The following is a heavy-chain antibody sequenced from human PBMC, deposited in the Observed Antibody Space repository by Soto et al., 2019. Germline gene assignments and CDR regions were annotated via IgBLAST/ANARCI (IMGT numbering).Heavy chain of an antibody. D-gene: IGHD3-22*01. V-gene: IGHV1-69*01. CDR1: GDTFSSYA. CDR2: IIPMFGTA. Sequence: QVQLVQSGAEVKKPGSSVKVSCKASGDTFSSYAINWVRQAPGQGLEWMGGIIPMFGTANYAQTFTGRVSITAGDSTSTVCMNLSSLRAADTAVYYCARVGPARYYDSSGYDSPLDSWGQGTLVTVSS. J-gene: IGHJ4*02. CDR3: ARVGPARYYDSSGYDSPLDS.